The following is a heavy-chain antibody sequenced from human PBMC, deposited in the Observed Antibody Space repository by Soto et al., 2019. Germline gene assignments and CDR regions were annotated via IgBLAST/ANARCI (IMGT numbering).Heavy chain of an antibody. J-gene: IGHJ5*02. CDR1: DDSFRGADYY. CDR2: TYYNGDT. Sequence: PSETLSLTCTVSDDSFRGADYYWSWIRQPLGKGPEWIGYTYYNGDTKYNPALKSRVTMSVDTSKNQVVLTMTNMDPVDTATYYCARVLSTVNWFDPWGQGTLVTVSS. CDR3: ARVLSTVNWFDP. D-gene: IGHD4-4*01. V-gene: IGHV4-61*08.